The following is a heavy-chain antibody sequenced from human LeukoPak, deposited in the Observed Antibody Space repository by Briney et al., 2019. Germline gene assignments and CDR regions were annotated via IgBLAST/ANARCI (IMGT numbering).Heavy chain of an antibody. CDR1: GGTFSSYT. CDR3: ARSDSGYDFWSGYYTSFDY. D-gene: IGHD3-3*01. J-gene: IGHJ4*02. Sequence: GASVKVSCKASGGTFSSYTISWVRQAPGQGLEWMGRIIPILGIANYAQKFQGRVTITADKPTSTAYMELSSLRSEDTAVYYCARSDSGYDFWSGYYTSFDYWGQGTLVTVSS. V-gene: IGHV1-69*02. CDR2: IIPILGIA.